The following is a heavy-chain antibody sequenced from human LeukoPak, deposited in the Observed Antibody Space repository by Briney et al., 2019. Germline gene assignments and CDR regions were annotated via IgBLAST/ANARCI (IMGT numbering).Heavy chain of an antibody. V-gene: IGHV4-59*01. CDR1: GGSISSYF. D-gene: IGHD3-22*01. CDR2: ISKSRST. J-gene: IGHJ6*02. Sequence: SETLSLTCIVSGGSISSYFWSWIRQPRGEGLEWIGYISKSRSTNYNPSLKSRVTISVDTSKNQFSLKLSSVTAADTAVYYCARYRVVAPYYYYGMDVWGQGTTVTVSS. CDR3: ARYRVVAPYYYYGMDV.